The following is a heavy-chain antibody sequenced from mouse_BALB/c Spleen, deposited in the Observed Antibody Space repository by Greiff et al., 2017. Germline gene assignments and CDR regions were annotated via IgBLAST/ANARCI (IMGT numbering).Heavy chain of an antibody. CDR2: IRLKSNNYAK. Sequence: DVMLVESGGGLVQPGGSMKLSCVASGFTFSNYWMNWVRQSPEKGLEWVAEIRLKSNNYAKHYAVSVKGRFTISRDDSKSSIYLQMNNLRAEDTGIYYCAGEWSAFAYWGQGTLVTVSA. V-gene: IGHV6-6*02. CDR3: AGEWSAFAY. CDR1: GFTFSNYW. D-gene: IGHD1-1*02. J-gene: IGHJ3*01.